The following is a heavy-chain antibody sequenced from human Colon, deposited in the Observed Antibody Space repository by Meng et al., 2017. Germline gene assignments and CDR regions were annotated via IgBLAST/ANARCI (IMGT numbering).Heavy chain of an antibody. Sequence: QVPVQGLGPGRVMASVTLSLACSVSGASVSVNSYWSWVRQPPGRGLEWIGQIDHRGSAYYRPSLNSRVTMSLDKSRYQFSLRLTSVTAADTAVYYCARHGGYYQDFWGQGTLVTVSS. CDR3: ARHGGYYQDF. CDR2: IDHRGSA. V-gene: IGHV4-4*02. CDR1: GASVSVNSY. D-gene: IGHD4-23*01. J-gene: IGHJ4*02.